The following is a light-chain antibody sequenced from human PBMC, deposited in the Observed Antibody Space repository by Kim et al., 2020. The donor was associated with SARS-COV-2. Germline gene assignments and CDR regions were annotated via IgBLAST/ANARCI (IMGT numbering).Light chain of an antibody. V-gene: IGLV2-14*03. CDR1: SSDIGAYNY. Sequence: GQSITISCTGTSSDIGAYNYVSWYQQHPGKTPKLIIYDVSERPSGVSNRFSGSKSGITASLTLSGLQAEDEADYYCSSFTSSTTWVFGGGTQLTVL. CDR3: SSFTSSTTWV. CDR2: DVS. J-gene: IGLJ3*02.